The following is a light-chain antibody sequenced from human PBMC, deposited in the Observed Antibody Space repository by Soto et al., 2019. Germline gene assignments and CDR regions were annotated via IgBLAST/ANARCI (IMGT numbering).Light chain of an antibody. Sequence: AIQMNQSPSSLSASVGDRVTITCRASQGIRNDLGWYQQKPGKAPKFLIYAASSLQSGVPSRFSVSRSGTYFTLTINSLQPEDFATYYCLQYYSYPWTFGQGTKVEV. CDR3: LQYYSYPWT. J-gene: IGKJ1*01. V-gene: IGKV1-6*01. CDR1: QGIRND. CDR2: AAS.